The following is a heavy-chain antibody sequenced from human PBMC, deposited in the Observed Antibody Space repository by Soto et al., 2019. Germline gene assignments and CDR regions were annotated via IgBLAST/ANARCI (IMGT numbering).Heavy chain of an antibody. CDR2: INGDWSGT. V-gene: IGHV3-74*01. CDR3: ARGIFGSGTANDY. D-gene: IGHD3-10*01. CDR1: GFTFSGSW. J-gene: IGHJ4*02. Sequence: PGGSLRLSCAASGFTFSGSWMHWVRQAPGKGLVWVSRINGDWSGTSYADFVKGRFTISRDDAKNTLFLQMNGLRAEDTAVYYCARGIFGSGTANDYWGQGTLVTVSS.